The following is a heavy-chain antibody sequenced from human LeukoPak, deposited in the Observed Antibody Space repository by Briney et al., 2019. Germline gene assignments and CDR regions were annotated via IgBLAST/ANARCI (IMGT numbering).Heavy chain of an antibody. D-gene: IGHD1-1*01. V-gene: IGHV4-59*01. J-gene: IGHJ4*02. CDR3: ARGEPTGA. Sequence: SETLSLTCTVSGGPISSYYWSWIRQPPGKGLEWIGYIYYSGSTNYNPSLKSRVTISVDTSKNQFSLKLSSVTAAGTAVYYCARGEPTGAWGQGTLVTVSS. CDR1: GGPISSYY. CDR2: IYYSGST.